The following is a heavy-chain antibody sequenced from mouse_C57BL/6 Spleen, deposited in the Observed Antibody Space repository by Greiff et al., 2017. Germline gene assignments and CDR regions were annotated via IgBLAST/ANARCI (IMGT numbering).Heavy chain of an antibody. Sequence: VQLKESGPELVKPGASVKMSCKASGYTFTDYNMHWVKQSHGKSLEWIGYINPNNGGTSYNQKFKGKATLTVHKSSSTAYMELRSLTSEDSAVYYCARNDDYDWFAYWGQGTLVTVSA. CDR2: INPNNGGT. V-gene: IGHV1-22*01. CDR3: ARNDDYDWFAY. J-gene: IGHJ3*01. D-gene: IGHD2-4*01. CDR1: GYTFTDYN.